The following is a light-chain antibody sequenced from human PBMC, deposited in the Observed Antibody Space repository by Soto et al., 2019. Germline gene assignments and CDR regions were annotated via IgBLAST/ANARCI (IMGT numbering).Light chain of an antibody. CDR2: GNM. Sequence: QSVVTQPPSVSGAPGQRFTISCTGSISNIGEGYDVQCYQQLPGTAPKLLIYGNMNRPSGVPDRFSGSKSGTSASLAITGLKAEDEADYYCHSYDSSMSAVVFGGGTKVTVL. J-gene: IGLJ2*01. CDR3: HSYDSSMSAVV. V-gene: IGLV1-40*01. CDR1: ISNIGEGYD.